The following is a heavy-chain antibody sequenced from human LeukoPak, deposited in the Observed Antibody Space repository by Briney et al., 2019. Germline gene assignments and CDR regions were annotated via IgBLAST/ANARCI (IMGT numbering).Heavy chain of an antibody. J-gene: IGHJ4*02. D-gene: IGHD4-17*01. CDR2: IYYSGST. Sequence: TPSETLSLTCTVSGGSISSGDYYWSWIRQPPGKGLEWIGYIYYSGSTYYNPSLKSRVTISVDTSKNQFSLKLSSVTAADTAVYYCARGKGYGDYEFDYWGQGTLVTVSS. CDR1: GGSISSGDYY. CDR3: ARGKGYGDYEFDY. V-gene: IGHV4-30-4*01.